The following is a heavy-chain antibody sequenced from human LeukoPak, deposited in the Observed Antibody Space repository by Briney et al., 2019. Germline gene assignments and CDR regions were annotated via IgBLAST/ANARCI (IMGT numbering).Heavy chain of an antibody. J-gene: IGHJ4*02. CDR1: GFSFSDYA. D-gene: IGHD6-19*01. Sequence: GGSLRLSCTASGFSFSDYAMHWVRQAPGKGLEWLAIISYDGKNKEYADSVKGRFTISRDNSKKALYLQMNSLRPEDTAVYYCARDGRWLAYFDYCGQGTLVTVSS. CDR3: ARDGRWLAYFDY. V-gene: IGHV3-30*04. CDR2: ISYDGKNK.